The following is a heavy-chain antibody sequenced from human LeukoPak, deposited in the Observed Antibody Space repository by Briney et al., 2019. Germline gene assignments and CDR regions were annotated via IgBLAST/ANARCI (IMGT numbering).Heavy chain of an antibody. J-gene: IGHJ4*02. V-gene: IGHV1-2*02. CDR2: INPNSGGT. D-gene: IGHD3-22*01. Sequence: GASVKVSCKASGYTFTGYYMHWVRQAPGQGLEWMGWINPNSGGTNYAQKFQGRVTMTRDTSISTAYMELSRLRSADTAVYYCARALPPYDSSGGHFDYWGQGTLVTVSS. CDR3: ARALPPYDSSGGHFDY. CDR1: GYTFTGYY.